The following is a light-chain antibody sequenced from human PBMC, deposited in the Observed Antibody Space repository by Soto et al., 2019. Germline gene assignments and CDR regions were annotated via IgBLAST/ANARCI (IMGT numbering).Light chain of an antibody. J-gene: IGKJ2*01. V-gene: IGKV3-20*01. CDR2: GAS. CDR1: QSISSSY. CDR3: QQYGSSPYT. Sequence: DIVLTQSPGTLSLSPGERATLSCRASQSISSSYLAWDQQKPGQAPRLLIYGASSRATGIPDRFSGSGSGTDFTLTISRLEPADFAVYSCQQYGSSPYTFGQGTKLEIK.